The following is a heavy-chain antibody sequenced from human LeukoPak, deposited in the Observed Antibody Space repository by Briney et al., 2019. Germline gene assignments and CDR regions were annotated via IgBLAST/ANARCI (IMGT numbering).Heavy chain of an antibody. Sequence: SETLSLTCSVTGGSVSSSSYYWGWVRQPPGKGLEWIGSFHYSGSTYYNPSLKSRVTISGDTSKNQFSLKLRSVTAADTAVYYCASLVVVVVTAGEIDYWGQGTLVTVSS. CDR2: FHYSGST. J-gene: IGHJ4*02. CDR1: GGSVSSSSYY. D-gene: IGHD2-21*02. V-gene: IGHV4-39*01. CDR3: ASLVVVVVTAGEIDY.